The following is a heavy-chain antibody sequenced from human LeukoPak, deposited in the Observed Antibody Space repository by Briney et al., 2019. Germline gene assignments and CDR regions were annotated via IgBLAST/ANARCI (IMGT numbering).Heavy chain of an antibody. J-gene: IGHJ5*02. Sequence: GGSMRLSCVASGFSVSSYGMSWVRQAPGKAPEWVSLLYSNGGTYYADSVKGRFIISRDNSKNTPYLQMNNLRVEDTAVYHCVRDRAEGRAWVEFDPWGQGTVVTVSS. CDR2: LYSNGGT. V-gene: IGHV3-66*03. CDR1: GFSVSSYG. CDR3: VRDRAEGRAWVEFDP.